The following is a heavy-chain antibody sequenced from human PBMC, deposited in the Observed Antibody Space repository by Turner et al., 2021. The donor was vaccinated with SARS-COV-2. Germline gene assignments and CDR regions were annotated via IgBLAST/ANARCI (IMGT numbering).Heavy chain of an antibody. V-gene: IGHV3-53*01. CDR1: GFIVRSNY. Sequence: EVHLVESGGGLIQPGGSLRPSCSASGFIVRSNYMSWVRQAPGKGVKWVSVMYSGGSTNYADSVKGRFTISRDNPKNTLYLQMNSLRAEDTDVYYCARDYGDFYFDYWGQGTLVTVSS. CDR3: ARDYGDFYFDY. J-gene: IGHJ4*02. CDR2: MYSGGST. D-gene: IGHD4-17*01.